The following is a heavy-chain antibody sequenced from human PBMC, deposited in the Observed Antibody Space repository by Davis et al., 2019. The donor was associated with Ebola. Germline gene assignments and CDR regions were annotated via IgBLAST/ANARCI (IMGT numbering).Heavy chain of an antibody. CDR3: ARLGLLWFGKYGMDV. V-gene: IGHV4-34*01. Sequence: MPSQTLSPPFGVYRPLTGSYWSWIRQPPGKGLEWIGEINHSGSTNYNPSLQSRVTISVDTYKNQFSLKRSSVTAADTAVYYCARLGLLWFGKYGMDVWGQGTTVTVSS. J-gene: IGHJ6*02. D-gene: IGHD3-10*01. CDR2: INHSGST. CDR1: RPLTGSY.